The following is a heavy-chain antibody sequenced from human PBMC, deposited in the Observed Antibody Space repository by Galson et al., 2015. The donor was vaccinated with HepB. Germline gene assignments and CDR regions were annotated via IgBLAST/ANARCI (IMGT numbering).Heavy chain of an antibody. CDR2: ISYDGRNK. Sequence: SLRLSCAASGFTFNNYGVHWVRQSPGKGLEWVAVISYDGRNKKDADSVKGRFTISRDNSKNTLYLQLNSLRRNDTAVYYCAKDIEPGYGVAPIPFDFWGQGTLVTVSS. J-gene: IGHJ4*02. D-gene: IGHD5-12*01. V-gene: IGHV3-30*18. CDR3: AKDIEPGYGVAPIPFDF. CDR1: GFTFNNYG.